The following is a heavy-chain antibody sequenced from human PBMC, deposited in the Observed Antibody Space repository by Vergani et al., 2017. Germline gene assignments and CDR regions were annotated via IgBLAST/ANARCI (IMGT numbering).Heavy chain of an antibody. CDR3: AKGANDYGDYDI. CDR2: ISYDGSNK. D-gene: IGHD4-17*01. J-gene: IGHJ1*01. V-gene: IGHV3-30*18. Sequence: QVQLVESGGGVVQPGGSLRLSCAASGFTFSSYGMHWVRQAPGKGLEWVAVISYDGSNKYYADSVKGRFTISRDNSKNTLHLQMNSLRAEDTAVYYCAKGANDYGDYDIWGQGTLVTVSS. CDR1: GFTFSSYG.